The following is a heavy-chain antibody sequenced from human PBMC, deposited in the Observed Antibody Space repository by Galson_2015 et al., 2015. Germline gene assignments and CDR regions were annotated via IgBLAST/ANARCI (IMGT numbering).Heavy chain of an antibody. CDR3: ARDALILVRLLSVNYFDY. CDR2: IWYDGSNK. Sequence: SLRLSCAASGFTFSSYGMHWVRQAPGKGLEWVAVIWYDGSNKYYADSVKGRFTISRDNSKNTLYLQMNSLRAEDTAVYYCARDALILVRLLSVNYFDYWGQGTLVTVSS. D-gene: IGHD3-16*01. CDR1: GFTFSSYG. J-gene: IGHJ4*02. V-gene: IGHV3-33*01.